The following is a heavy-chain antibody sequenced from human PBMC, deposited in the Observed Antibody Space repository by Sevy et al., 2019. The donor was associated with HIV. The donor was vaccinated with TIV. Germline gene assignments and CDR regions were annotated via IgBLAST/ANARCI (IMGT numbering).Heavy chain of an antibody. V-gene: IGHV3-13*01. Sequence: LSLTCAASGFTFSSYDMHWVRQVTGQGLEWVSGIGIAGDTYYPGSVKGRFTISRENARNSLDLQMNSLRAGDTAVYYCVRGNNLGELGYWFDPWGQGTLVTVSS. CDR3: VRGNNLGELGYWFDP. D-gene: IGHD3-10*01. J-gene: IGHJ5*02. CDR1: GFTFSSYD. CDR2: IGIAGDT.